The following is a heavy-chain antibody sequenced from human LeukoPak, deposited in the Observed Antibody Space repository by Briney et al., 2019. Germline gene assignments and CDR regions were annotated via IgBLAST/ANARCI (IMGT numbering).Heavy chain of an antibody. D-gene: IGHD1-26*01. Sequence: SVKVSCKASGGTFSSYAISWVRQAPGQGLEWMGGIIPIFGTANYAQKFQGRVTITADKSTSTAYMELSSLRSEDTAVYYCARPGRVGANHNYFDYWGQGTLVTVSS. V-gene: IGHV1-69*06. CDR1: GGTFSSYA. J-gene: IGHJ4*02. CDR3: ARPGRVGANHNYFDY. CDR2: IIPIFGTA.